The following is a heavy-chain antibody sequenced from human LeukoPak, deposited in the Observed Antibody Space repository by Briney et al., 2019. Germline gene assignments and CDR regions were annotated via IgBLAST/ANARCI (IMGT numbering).Heavy chain of an antibody. D-gene: IGHD2-2*01. Sequence: PGGSLRLSWAASGFTVSSNYMSWVRQAPGKGLEWVSVIYSGGSTYYADSVKGRFTISRDNSKNTLYLQMNSLRAEDTAVYYCARADMNRGAVYHFDYWGQGTLVTVSS. CDR2: IYSGGST. CDR3: ARADMNRGAVYHFDY. J-gene: IGHJ4*02. V-gene: IGHV3-53*01. CDR1: GFTVSSNY.